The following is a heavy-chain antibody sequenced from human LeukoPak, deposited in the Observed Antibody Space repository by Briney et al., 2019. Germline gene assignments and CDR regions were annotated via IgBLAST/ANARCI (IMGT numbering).Heavy chain of an antibody. J-gene: IGHJ4*02. CDR2: IYYSGST. D-gene: IGHD3-3*01. CDR3: ARGGVPGGFYGSFDY. V-gene: IGHV4-59*01. Sequence: PSETLSLTCTVSGGSISTYYWSWMRQPPGRGLEWIEYIYYSGSTNHNPSLQSRVTISVDTSKNQFSLKLNSVTAADTAVYYCARGGVPGGFYGSFDYWGQGTLVSVSS. CDR1: GGSISTYY.